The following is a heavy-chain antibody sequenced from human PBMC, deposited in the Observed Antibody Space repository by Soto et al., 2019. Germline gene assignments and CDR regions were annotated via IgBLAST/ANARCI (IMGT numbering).Heavy chain of an antibody. CDR1: GGSISSRAYY. CDR2: IYYSGSS. J-gene: IGHJ6*02. D-gene: IGHD3-3*01. Sequence: SETLSLTCTVSGGSISSRAYYWGWIRQPPGKGLEWIGNIYYSGSSDYNPSLKSRVTISVDTSKNQFALRLRSVTAADTAVYYCARRGYDFWSGFSFYGLDVWGQGTTVTVS. CDR3: ARRGYDFWSGFSFYGLDV. V-gene: IGHV4-39*01.